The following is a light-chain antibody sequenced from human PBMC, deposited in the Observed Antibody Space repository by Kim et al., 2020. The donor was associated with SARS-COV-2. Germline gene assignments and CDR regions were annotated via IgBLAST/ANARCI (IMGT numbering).Light chain of an antibody. J-gene: IGLJ3*02. Sequence: GERVTITCSGSSSKIGSDYVYWYQQLPGRAPKLLIYKNNQRPSGVPDRFSGSKSGTSASLAISGLRCEDEADYYCAAWDDSLSAGVFGGGTQLTVL. CDR2: KNN. V-gene: IGLV1-47*01. CDR3: AAWDDSLSAGV. CDR1: SSKIGSDY.